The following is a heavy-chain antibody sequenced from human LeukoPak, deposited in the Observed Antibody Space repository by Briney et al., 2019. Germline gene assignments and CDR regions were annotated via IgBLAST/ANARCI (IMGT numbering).Heavy chain of an antibody. Sequence: GRSLRLSCEASGFTFSSYGIHWVRQAPGKGLEWVAVIWSDGSNKYYADSVKGRFTISRDNSKYTLYLQLNSLRAEDTAVYYCARASGSFDYWGQGTLVSVSS. D-gene: IGHD1-26*01. V-gene: IGHV3-33*01. CDR2: IWSDGSNK. CDR3: ARASGSFDY. J-gene: IGHJ4*02. CDR1: GFTFSSYG.